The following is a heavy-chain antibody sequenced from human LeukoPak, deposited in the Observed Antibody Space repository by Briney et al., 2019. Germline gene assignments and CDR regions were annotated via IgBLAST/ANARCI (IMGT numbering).Heavy chain of an antibody. D-gene: IGHD2-8*01. CDR3: ARRLGDCTDGVCTYYFDY. CDR1: GYSFTSYW. V-gene: IGHV5-51*01. J-gene: IGHJ4*02. CDR2: IYPGDSDT. Sequence: GESLKISCKGSGYSFTSYWIGWVRQMPGKGLEWMGIIYPGDSDTRCSPSFQGQVTISADKSISTAYLQWSSLKASDTAMYYCARRLGDCTDGVCTYYFDYWGQGTLVTVSS.